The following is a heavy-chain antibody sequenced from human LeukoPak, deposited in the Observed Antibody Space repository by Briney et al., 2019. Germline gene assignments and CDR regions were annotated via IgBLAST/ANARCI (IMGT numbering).Heavy chain of an antibody. J-gene: IGHJ4*02. CDR2: IKSKTDGRKT. D-gene: IGHD6-13*01. CDR3: ARFIAAPYYFDY. Sequence: GGSLRLSCAPSGFTFSNAWMSWVRQAPGKGLEWVGRIKSKTDGRKTEYAAPVKGRFTISRDDSKNTLYLQMNSLKTEGTGVYYCARFIAAPYYFDYWGRGTLVTVSS. CDR1: GFTFSNAW. V-gene: IGHV3-15*01.